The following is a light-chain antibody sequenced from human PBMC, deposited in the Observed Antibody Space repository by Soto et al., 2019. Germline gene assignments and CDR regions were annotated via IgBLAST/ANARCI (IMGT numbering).Light chain of an antibody. CDR3: QQYYSDPPT. CDR1: QGISSY. J-gene: IGKJ1*01. V-gene: IGKV1-8*01. CDR2: AAS. Sequence: AIRMTQSPSSFSASTGDRVTITCRASQGISSYLAWYQQKPGKAPKLLISAASTLQSGVPSRFSGSGSGTDFTLTISCLQAEDLATYYCQQYYSDPPTFGQGTKVEIK.